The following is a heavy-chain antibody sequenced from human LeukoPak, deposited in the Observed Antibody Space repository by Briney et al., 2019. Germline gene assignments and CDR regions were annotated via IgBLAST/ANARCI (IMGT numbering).Heavy chain of an antibody. V-gene: IGHV3-7*01. CDR1: GFIFTNYF. D-gene: IGHD3-16*01. CDR3: ARPLGERNYFDY. J-gene: IGHJ4*02. CDR2: IKHDGSEK. Sequence: GGSLRLSCAASGFIFTNYFMSWVRQAPGKGLEWVASIKHDGSEKYYVDSVRGRFTISRDNTMNSLYLQMNSLRAEDTAVYYCARPLGERNYFDYWGQGTLVTVSS.